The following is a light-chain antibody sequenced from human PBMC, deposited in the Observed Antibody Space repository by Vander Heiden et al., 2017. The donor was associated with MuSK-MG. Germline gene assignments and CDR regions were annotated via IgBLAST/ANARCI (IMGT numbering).Light chain of an antibody. CDR2: AAS. J-gene: IGKJ1*01. CDR3: QKYNNALGT. Sequence: DIQMTQSPSSLSASVGDRVTITCRASHGISNYLAWYQQKPGKVPKLLIYAASTLQSGVQTRFSGSGSGTDFTLTISSLQPEDVATYYCQKYNNALGTFGQGTKVEIK. V-gene: IGKV1-27*01. CDR1: HGISNY.